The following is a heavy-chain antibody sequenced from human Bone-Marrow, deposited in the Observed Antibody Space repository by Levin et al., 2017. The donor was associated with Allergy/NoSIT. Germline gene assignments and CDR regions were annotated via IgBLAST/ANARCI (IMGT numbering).Heavy chain of an antibody. CDR3: AKGYYFGSGSYWLYYSYGMDV. CDR2: ISWNSTSI. D-gene: IGHD3-10*01. Sequence: GGSLRLSCAASGFTFDDYAMHWVRQAPGKGLEWVSGISWNSTSIGYADSGKGRFTISRDNAKNSLYLLMNSLTAEDTALYYCAKGYYFGSGSYWLYYSYGMDVWGQGTTVTVSS. CDR1: GFTFDDYA. V-gene: IGHV3-9*01. J-gene: IGHJ6*02.